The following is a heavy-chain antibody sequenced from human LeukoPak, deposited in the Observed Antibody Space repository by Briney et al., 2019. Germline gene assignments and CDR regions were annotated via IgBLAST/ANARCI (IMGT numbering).Heavy chain of an antibody. D-gene: IGHD6-19*01. CDR3: ARHTSGWFVDY. CDR2: IYFSGST. Sequence: SETLSLTCTVSGGSISSYYWSWIRQPPGKGLEWIGYIYFSGSTSYNPSLKSRVTMSVDTSDNHFSLKLTSVTAADTAVYYCARHTSGWFVDYWGQGALVTVSS. J-gene: IGHJ4*02. CDR1: GGSISSYY. V-gene: IGHV4-59*01.